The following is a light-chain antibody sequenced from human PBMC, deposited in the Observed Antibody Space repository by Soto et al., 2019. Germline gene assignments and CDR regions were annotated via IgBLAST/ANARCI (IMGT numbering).Light chain of an antibody. J-gene: IGLJ1*01. V-gene: IGLV2-14*03. CDR3: ASYKTSSTYV. CDR1: SSDVGAFNY. CDR2: DVS. Sequence: SSLTQPSSLSGSPGRSIALSCPGTSSDVGAFNYVSWYQQHPGKAPKFMIFDVSSRPSGVSDRFSGSKSGNTASLTISGLQTEDEADYYCASYKTSSTYVFGTGTKVTVL.